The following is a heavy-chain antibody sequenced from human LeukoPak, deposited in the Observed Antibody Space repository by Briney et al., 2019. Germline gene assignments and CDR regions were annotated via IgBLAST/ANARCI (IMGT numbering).Heavy chain of an antibody. CDR3: ARESYDILTASGGYYFDY. Sequence: ASVKVSCKASGGTFSSYAISWVRQAPGQGLEWMGGIIPIFGTANYAQKFQGRVTTTADESTSTAYMELSSLRSEDTAVYYCARESYDILTASGGYYFDYWGQGTLVTVSS. CDR1: GGTFSSYA. D-gene: IGHD3-9*01. V-gene: IGHV1-69*13. J-gene: IGHJ4*02. CDR2: IIPIFGTA.